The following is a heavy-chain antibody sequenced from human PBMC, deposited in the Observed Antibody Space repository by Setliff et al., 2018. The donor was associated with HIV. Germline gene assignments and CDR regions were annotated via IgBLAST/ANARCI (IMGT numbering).Heavy chain of an antibody. V-gene: IGHV4-59*08. CDR2: IYYSGST. Sequence: PSETLSLTCTVSGGSISTYYWRWIRQPPGQGLEWVGYIYYSGSTNYNPSLKSRVTISVDTSKNPFSLSLSSVTAADTAVYYCASVFTAGRREYYFDLWGQGTLVTVSS. CDR1: GGSISTYY. J-gene: IGHJ4*02. D-gene: IGHD6-6*01. CDR3: ASVFTAGRREYYFDL.